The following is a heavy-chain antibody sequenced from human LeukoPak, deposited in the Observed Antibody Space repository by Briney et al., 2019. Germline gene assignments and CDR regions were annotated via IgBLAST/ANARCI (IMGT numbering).Heavy chain of an antibody. D-gene: IGHD2-21*02. J-gene: IGHJ4*02. CDR2: IRSKTDGGTT. CDR3: TTLAYCGGDCYSAGY. Sequence: GGSLRLSCAASGFTFSNAWMSWVRQAPGKGLEWVGRIRSKTDGGTTDYAAPVKGRFTISRDDSKNTLYLQMNSLKTEDTAVYYCTTLAYCGGDCYSAGYWGQGTLVTVSS. V-gene: IGHV3-15*01. CDR1: GFTFSNAW.